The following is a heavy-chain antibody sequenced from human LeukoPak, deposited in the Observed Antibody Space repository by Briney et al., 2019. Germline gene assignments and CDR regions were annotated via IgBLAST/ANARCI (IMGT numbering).Heavy chain of an antibody. CDR2: IGGGGGST. CDR3: AKTMGAIDHDF. J-gene: IGHJ4*02. V-gene: IGHV3-23*01. D-gene: IGHD1-26*01. Sequence: PGRSLRLSCAASGFTFSSYAMHWVRQAPGKGLEWVSSIGGGGGSTYYADSVKGRFTISRDNSKNTVYLQMNSLRAEDTAVYYCAKTMGAIDHDFWGQGTLVTVSS. CDR1: GFTFSSYA.